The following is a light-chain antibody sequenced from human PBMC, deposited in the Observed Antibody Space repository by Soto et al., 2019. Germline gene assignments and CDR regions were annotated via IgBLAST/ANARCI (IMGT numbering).Light chain of an antibody. Sequence: DSQMTQSPSTLSASVGERVAMTCRGSQSISSWLAWYQQKPGKAPKLLIYDASSLESGVPSRFSGSGSGTEITLTISSMQPDDVATFYCQQYNGYSLFGQGTKVDIK. CDR1: QSISSW. CDR2: DAS. CDR3: QQYNGYSL. V-gene: IGKV1-5*01. J-gene: IGKJ1*01.